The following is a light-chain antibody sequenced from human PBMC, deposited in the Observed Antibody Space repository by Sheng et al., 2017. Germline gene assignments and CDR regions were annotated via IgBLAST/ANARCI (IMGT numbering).Light chain of an antibody. CDR2: AAS. CDR1: QDISNY. CDR3: QQANSFPRT. J-gene: IGKJ1*01. V-gene: IGKV1-12*01. Sequence: IEMTQSPSSLSASVGDRVTITCRASQDISNYLAWYQQRPGKVPRLLIYAASSLQSGVPSRFSGSGSGTDFTLTISSLQPEDFATYYCQQANSFPRTFGQGTKVEIK.